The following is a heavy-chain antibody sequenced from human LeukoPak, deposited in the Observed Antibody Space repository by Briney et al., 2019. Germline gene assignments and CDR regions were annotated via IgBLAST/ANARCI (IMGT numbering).Heavy chain of an antibody. CDR2: IYYSGST. Sequence: PSQTLSPTCTVSGGSISSGDYYWSWIRQPPGKGLEWIGYIYYSGSTYYNPSLKSRVTISVDTSKNQFSLKLSSVTAADTAVYYCARTETYYDFWSGYYFDYWGQGTLVTVSS. V-gene: IGHV4-30-4*01. CDR1: GGSISSGDYY. CDR3: ARTETYYDFWSGYYFDY. J-gene: IGHJ4*02. D-gene: IGHD3-3*01.